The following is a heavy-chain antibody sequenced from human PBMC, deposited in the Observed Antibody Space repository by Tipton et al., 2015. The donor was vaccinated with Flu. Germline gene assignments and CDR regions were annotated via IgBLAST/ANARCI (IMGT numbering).Heavy chain of an antibody. J-gene: IGHJ4*02. D-gene: IGHD6-19*01. CDR3: GRGTGSVCLDY. CDR2: INHSGNT. Sequence: TLSLTCAVYGGSFSGYYWSWIRQPPGKGLEWIGEINHSGNTNYNPSLKSRVTISGDTSKNQFSLKLSSATAADTAVYYCGRGTGSVCLDYWGQGTLVTVSS. V-gene: IGHV4-34*01. CDR1: GGSFSGYY.